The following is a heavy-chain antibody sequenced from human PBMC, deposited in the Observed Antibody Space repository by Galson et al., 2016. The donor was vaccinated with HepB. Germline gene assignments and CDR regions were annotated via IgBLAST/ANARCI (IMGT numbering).Heavy chain of an antibody. J-gene: IGHJ4*02. D-gene: IGHD2-2*01. CDR2: IYPGNSHT. CDR1: GYSFNVFW. Sequence: QSGAEVKKPGEPLKISCKASGYSFNVFWIGWVRQMPGKGLELMGIIYPGNSHTIYSPTFQGQVTISADKSITTAYLQWSSLKASDTAMYYCAGQGGTSFDYWGQGTLLTVSS. CDR3: AGQGGTSFDY. V-gene: IGHV5-51*01.